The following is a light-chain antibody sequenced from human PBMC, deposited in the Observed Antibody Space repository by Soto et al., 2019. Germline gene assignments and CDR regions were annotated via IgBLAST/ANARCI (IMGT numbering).Light chain of an antibody. Sequence: DIQMTQSPSSLPASIGDKVTITCRASQAISTYLNWYQQKPGKAPKLLIYAASSLENGVPSRFSGSVSGTDFTLTIRSRRLEDLATFYCQQIYKVPSTLGRGTKLEI. V-gene: IGKV1-39*01. CDR1: QAISTY. CDR3: QQIYKVPST. CDR2: AAS. J-gene: IGKJ2*01.